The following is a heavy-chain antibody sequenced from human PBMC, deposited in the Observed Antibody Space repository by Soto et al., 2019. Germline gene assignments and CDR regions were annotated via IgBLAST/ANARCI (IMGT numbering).Heavy chain of an antibody. J-gene: IGHJ4*02. D-gene: IGHD2-8*01. CDR1: GFTFSSYA. V-gene: IGHV3-23*01. CDR3: AKLRDFVVLPAGILDY. CDR2: ISGGGDTT. Sequence: GGSLRLSCAASGFTFSSYAMHWVRQAPGKGLEYVSAISGGGDTTYYTPSVKGRFTISRDDFRNTLYLQMNSLRTEDTAIYYCAKLRDFVVLPAGILDYWGPGTLVTVSS.